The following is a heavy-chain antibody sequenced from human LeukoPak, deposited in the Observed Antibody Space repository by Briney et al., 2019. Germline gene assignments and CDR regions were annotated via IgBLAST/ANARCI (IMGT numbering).Heavy chain of an antibody. J-gene: IGHJ5*02. CDR1: GYSFTSYW. CDR3: ARRKDVEMATIASTWFDP. CDR2: IYPGDSDT. D-gene: IGHD5-24*01. V-gene: IGHV5-51*01. Sequence: TGESLKISCKGSGYSFTSYWIGWVRQMPGKGLEWMGIIYPGDSDTRYSPSFQGQVTISADKSISTAYLQWSSLKASDTAMYYCARRKDVEMATIASTWFDPWGQGTLVTVSS.